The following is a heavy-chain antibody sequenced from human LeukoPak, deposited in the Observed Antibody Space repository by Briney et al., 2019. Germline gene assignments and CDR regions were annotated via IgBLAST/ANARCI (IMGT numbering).Heavy chain of an antibody. V-gene: IGHV1-2*04. D-gene: IGHD2-2*02. CDR2: INPNSGGP. J-gene: IGHJ4*02. CDR1: GYTFTGYY. CDR3: PRACSSTSCYTPYFDY. Sequence: ASVKVSCKASGYTFTGYYMHWVRQAPGQGLEWMGWINPNSGGPNSAQKFQGWVTMPRGTSISTAYMELSRLRSDDTAVYYCPRACSSTSCYTPYFDYWGQGTLVTISS.